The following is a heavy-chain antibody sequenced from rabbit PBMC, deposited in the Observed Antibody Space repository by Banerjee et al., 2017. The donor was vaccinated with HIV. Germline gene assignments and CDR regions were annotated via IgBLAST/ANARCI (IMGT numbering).Heavy chain of an antibody. CDR1: GFTISSSYY. D-gene: IGHD1-1*01. CDR3: AREDNYSGLDL. J-gene: IGHJ4*01. Sequence: QEQLVESGGGLVQPEGSLTLTCTASGFTISSSYYMCWVRQAPGKGLEWIACINAGSSGSTYYASWAKGRFTISKTSSTTVTLQMTSLTAADTATYFCAREDNYSGLDLWGPGTLVTVS. CDR2: INAGSSGST. V-gene: IGHV1S45*01.